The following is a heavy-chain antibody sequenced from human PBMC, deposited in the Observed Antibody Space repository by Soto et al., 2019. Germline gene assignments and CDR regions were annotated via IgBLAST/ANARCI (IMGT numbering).Heavy chain of an antibody. Sequence: QVQLVESGGGVGQPGKSLRISCAASGFTFSSYGMHWLRQAPGKGLEWVAVIWYDGSREYYVDSVKGRFTISRDNLKNPLYLQMNSMRAEDTAVYYCARLEGYCSGSTCYPGPPYYWCRGTLVTFSS. CDR3: ARLEGYCSGSTCYPGPPYY. V-gene: IGHV3-33*01. CDR2: IWYDGSRE. J-gene: IGHJ4*02. CDR1: GFTFSSYG. D-gene: IGHD2-15*01.